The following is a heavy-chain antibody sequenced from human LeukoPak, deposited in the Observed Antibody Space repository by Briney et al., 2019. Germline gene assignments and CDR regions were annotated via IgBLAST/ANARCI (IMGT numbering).Heavy chain of an antibody. V-gene: IGHV3-49*03. D-gene: IGHD6-13*01. Sequence: GGSLRLSCTASGFTFGGYAMSWFRQAPGKGLEWVGFIRSKAYGGTTEYAASVKGRFTISRDDSKSIAYLQMNSLKTEDTAVYYCTRARQHRVAAAGIFDYWGQGTLVTVSS. CDR1: GFTFGGYA. J-gene: IGHJ4*02. CDR3: TRARQHRVAAAGIFDY. CDR2: IRSKAYGGTT.